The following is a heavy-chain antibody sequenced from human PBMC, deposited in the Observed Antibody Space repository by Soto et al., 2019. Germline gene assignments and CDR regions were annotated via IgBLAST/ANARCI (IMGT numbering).Heavy chain of an antibody. Sequence: GGSLRLSCAASGFTFSSYAMIWVRQAPGEGLEWVSAISGSGGSTYHADSVKGRFTISRDNSKNTLYLQMNSLRAEDTAVYYCAKGGVCSGGSCYYEGSFDYWGQGTLVTVSS. J-gene: IGHJ4*02. D-gene: IGHD2-15*01. CDR2: ISGSGGST. CDR1: GFTFSSYA. V-gene: IGHV3-23*01. CDR3: AKGGVCSGGSCYYEGSFDY.